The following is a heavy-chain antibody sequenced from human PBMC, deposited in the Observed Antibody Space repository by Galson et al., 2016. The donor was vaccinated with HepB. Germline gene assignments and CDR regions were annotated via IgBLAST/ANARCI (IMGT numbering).Heavy chain of an antibody. Sequence: SGAEVKKPGESLKTSCKGSGYRFNSYWIGWVRQIPGKGLEWMGIINPGDSDTRYSPSFQGQVTISADKSISTAYLQWSGLKASDTARYYCAGGAQHLNNDYWGQGTLVTVSS. CDR2: INPGDSDT. CDR3: AGGAQHLNNDY. D-gene: IGHD3-3*02. V-gene: IGHV5-51*01. J-gene: IGHJ4*02. CDR1: GYRFNSYW.